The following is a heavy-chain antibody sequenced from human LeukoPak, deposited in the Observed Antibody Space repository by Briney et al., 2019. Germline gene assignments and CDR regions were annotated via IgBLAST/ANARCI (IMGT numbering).Heavy chain of an antibody. J-gene: IGHJ4*02. CDR2: TYYRSKWHN. CDR1: GDSVSSSSAV. V-gene: IGHV6-1*01. Sequence: SQTLSLTCAISGDSVSSSSAVWNWIRQSPSRGLEWLGRTYYRSKWHNEYAESVKSRISITSDTSKNQFSLQLNSVTPEDTAEYFCAGTTDYSSFLAFWGQGTLVTVSS. CDR3: AGTTDYSSFLAF. D-gene: IGHD4-11*01.